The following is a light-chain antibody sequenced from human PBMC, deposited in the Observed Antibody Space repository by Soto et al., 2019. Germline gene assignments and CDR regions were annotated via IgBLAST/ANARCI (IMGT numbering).Light chain of an antibody. CDR1: SSDVGCYNY. J-gene: IGLJ1*01. CDR2: DVS. Sequence: QSVLTQPRSVSGSPGQSVTISCTGTSSDVGCYNYVSWYQQHPGKAPKLMIYDVSKLPSGVPDRFSGSKSDNTASLTSSGLQAEDEDDYYCCSYAGSYTYVFGTGTKLTV. CDR3: CSYAGSYTYV. V-gene: IGLV2-11*01.